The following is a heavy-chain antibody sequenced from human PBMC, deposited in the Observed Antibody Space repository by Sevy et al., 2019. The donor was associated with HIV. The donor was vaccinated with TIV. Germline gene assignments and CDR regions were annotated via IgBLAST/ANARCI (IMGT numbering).Heavy chain of an antibody. V-gene: IGHV3-23*01. D-gene: IGHD3-10*01. CDR2: LSYGGGDT. J-gene: IGHJ4*02. CDR3: AKDRVSGSYYTGDFDF. Sequence: GGSLRLSCAASGFTFSSYAMSWVRQAPGKGLQWVSVLSYGGGDTYYADAVKGRFTISRDNSKNTLYLQMNSLRAEDTAVYYCAKDRVSGSYYTGDFDFWGQGTLVTVSS. CDR1: GFTFSSYA.